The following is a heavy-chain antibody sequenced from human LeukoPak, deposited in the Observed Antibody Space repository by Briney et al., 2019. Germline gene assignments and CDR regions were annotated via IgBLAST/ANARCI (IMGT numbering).Heavy chain of an antibody. V-gene: IGHV3-64D*06. CDR2: ISSNGDNT. Sequence: PGGSLRPSCSVSGFTFSTYVMHWVRQAPGQGLEYVSAISSNGDNTYYADSVKGRFTISRDNSKNTLYLQMSSLRADDTAVYYCVRGTGYWGQGTLVTVSS. CDR3: VRGTGY. J-gene: IGHJ4*02. CDR1: GFTFSTYV.